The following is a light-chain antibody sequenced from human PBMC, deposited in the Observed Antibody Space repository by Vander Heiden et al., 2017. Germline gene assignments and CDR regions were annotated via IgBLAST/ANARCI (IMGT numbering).Light chain of an antibody. J-gene: IGLJ3*02. CDR3: CSYAGSSTLE. Sequence: QPALTQPASVSGSPGQSITISCTGTSSDVGSYNLVSWYQQHPGKAPKLMIYEGSKRPSGVSNRFSGSKSGNAASLTIAGLQAEDEADYCCCSYAGSSTLEFGGGTKLTVL. CDR1: SSDVGSYNL. V-gene: IGLV2-23*01. CDR2: EGS.